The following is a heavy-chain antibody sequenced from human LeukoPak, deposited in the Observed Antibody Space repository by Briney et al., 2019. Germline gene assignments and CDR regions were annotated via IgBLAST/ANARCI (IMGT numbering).Heavy chain of an antibody. CDR1: GGSISSGGYS. CDR2: INHSGST. J-gene: IGHJ5*02. CDR3: ARGPIAAPRFDP. D-gene: IGHD6-13*01. Sequence: PSQTLSLTCAVSGGSISSGGYSWSWIRQPPGKGLEWIGYINHSGSTNYNPSLKSRVTISVDTSKNQFSLKLSSVTAADTAVYYCARGPIAAPRFDPWGQGTLVTVSS. V-gene: IGHV4-30-2*01.